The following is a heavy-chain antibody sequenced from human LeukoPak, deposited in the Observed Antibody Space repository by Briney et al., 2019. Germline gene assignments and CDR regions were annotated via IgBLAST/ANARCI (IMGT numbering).Heavy chain of an antibody. D-gene: IGHD6-6*01. CDR2: INHSGST. Sequence: SETQSLTCAVYGGSFSGYYWSWIRQPPGKGLEWIGEINHSGSTNYNPSLKSRVTISVDTSKNQFSLKLSSVTAADTAVYYCASPIAARRHAFDIWGQGTMVTVSS. V-gene: IGHV4-34*01. CDR1: GGSFSGYY. J-gene: IGHJ3*02. CDR3: ASPIAARRHAFDI.